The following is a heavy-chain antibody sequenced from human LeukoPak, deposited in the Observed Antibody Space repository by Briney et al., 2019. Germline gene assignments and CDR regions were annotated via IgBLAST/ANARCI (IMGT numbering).Heavy chain of an antibody. J-gene: IGHJ4*02. CDR2: IYYSGST. CDR3: AVTLGGDTASDY. Sequence: PSETLSLTCTVSGGSISSSSYYWGWIRQPPGKGLEWIGSIYYSGSTYYNPSLKSRVTISVDTSKNQFSLKLSSVTAADTAVYYCAVTLGGDTASDYWGQGTLVTVSS. V-gene: IGHV4-39*01. CDR1: GGSISSSSYY. D-gene: IGHD5-18*01.